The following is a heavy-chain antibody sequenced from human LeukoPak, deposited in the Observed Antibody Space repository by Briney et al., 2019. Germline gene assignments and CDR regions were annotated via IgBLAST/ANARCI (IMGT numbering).Heavy chain of an antibody. CDR2: IYASGNT. CDR1: GGSISSYY. D-gene: IGHD6-13*01. J-gene: IGHJ1*01. CDR3: ARGQLATRYFQH. Sequence: SETLSLTCTVSGGSISSYYWSWVRQPAGKGLEWIGRIYASGNTNYNPSLKGRVTMTVDTSKNQFSLKLSSVTAADTAVYYCARGQLATRYFQHWGQGTLVTVSS. V-gene: IGHV4-4*07.